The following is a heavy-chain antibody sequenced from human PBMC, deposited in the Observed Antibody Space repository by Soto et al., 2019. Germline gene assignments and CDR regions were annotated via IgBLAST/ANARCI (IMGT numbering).Heavy chain of an antibody. CDR3: ARVYSRAAAGP. D-gene: IGHD2-21*01. V-gene: IGHV4-59*01. CDR2: INYSGSS. J-gene: IGHJ4*02. CDR1: GDSISNYY. Sequence: PSETLSLTCSVSGDSISNYYWNWIRQPPGKGPEWIGYINYSGSSDYNPSLKSRVSISIDTSKNQYSLKLTSVTAADTAVYYCARVYSRAAAGPWSQGTRVTVPQ.